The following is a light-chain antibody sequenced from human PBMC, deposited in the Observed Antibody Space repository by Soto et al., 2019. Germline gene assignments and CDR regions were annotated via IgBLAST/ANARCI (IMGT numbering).Light chain of an antibody. CDR1: NSDVGGYNY. CDR2: DVS. CDR3: SSYTSSSINYA. V-gene: IGLV2-14*01. J-gene: IGLJ1*01. Sequence: QSALTQPASVSGSPGQSITISCTGTNSDVGGYNYVSWYQQHPGKAPKLMIYDVSSRPSGVSNRFSGSKSGNTASLTISGLKAEDEADYYCSSYTSSSINYAFGTGTKVTVL.